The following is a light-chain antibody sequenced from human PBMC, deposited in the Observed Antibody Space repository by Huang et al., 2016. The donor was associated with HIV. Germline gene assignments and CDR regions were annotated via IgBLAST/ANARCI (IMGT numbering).Light chain of an antibody. V-gene: IGKV1-39*01. CDR2: SAS. Sequence: DILLTQSPSSLYASVGDRVTITCRASQNINTYLNWYQQKPGKAPNLLIHSASTLQTGVPSRFSGSGSGTDFTLTVNSLQPEDSATYYCQQGYSALITFGQGTRLEI. J-gene: IGKJ5*01. CDR3: QQGYSALIT. CDR1: QNINTY.